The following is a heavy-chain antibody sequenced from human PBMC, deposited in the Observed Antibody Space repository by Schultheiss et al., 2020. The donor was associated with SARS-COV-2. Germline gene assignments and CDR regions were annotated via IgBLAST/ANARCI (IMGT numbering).Heavy chain of an antibody. Sequence: GESLKISCSASGFTFTSYAMHWVRQAPGQRLEWMGWISAYNGNTNYAQKLQGRVTMTTDTSTSTAYMELRSLRSDDTAVYYCARDHYMSQQLGYWGQGTTVTVSS. V-gene: IGHV1-18*01. CDR2: ISAYNGNT. D-gene: IGHD6-13*01. J-gene: IGHJ6*02. CDR3: ARDHYMSQQLGY. CDR1: GFTFTSYA.